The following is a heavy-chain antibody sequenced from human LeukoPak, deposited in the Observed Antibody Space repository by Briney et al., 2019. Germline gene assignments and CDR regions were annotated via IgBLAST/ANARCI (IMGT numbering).Heavy chain of an antibody. CDR2: IYYSGST. V-gene: IGHV4-39*01. CDR3: ARRDFSDSSAYYGF. J-gene: IGHJ4*02. CDR1: GDSISSSDYY. Sequence: SEALSLTCTVSGDSISSSDYYWGWIRQPPGKGLEWIGNIYYSGSTYYNPSLKSRLTISVDSSKNQFSLRLSSVTAADTAVYYCARRDFSDSSAYYGFWGQGILVTVSS. D-gene: IGHD3-22*01.